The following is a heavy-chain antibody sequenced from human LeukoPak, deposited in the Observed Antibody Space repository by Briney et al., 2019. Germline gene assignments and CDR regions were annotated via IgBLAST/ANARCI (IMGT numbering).Heavy chain of an antibody. CDR2: IYYSGST. D-gene: IGHD5-24*01. CDR1: GRSISRGGYH. V-gene: IGHV4-31*03. Sequence: SETLSLTYTVSGRSISRGGYHWSWIRQQPGKGLEWIGYIYYSGSTYYNPSLKSRVTISVDTSKNQFSLKLSSVTAADTAVYYCARTIRAPAHFDYWGQGTLVTVSS. J-gene: IGHJ4*02. CDR3: ARTIRAPAHFDY.